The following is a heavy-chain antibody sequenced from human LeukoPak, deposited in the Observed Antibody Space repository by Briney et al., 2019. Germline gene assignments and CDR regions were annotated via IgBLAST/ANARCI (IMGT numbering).Heavy chain of an antibody. CDR1: GGSVGNGNYY. CDR3: ARDRGYCSGGSCEYFFDY. CDR2: IYYSGST. J-gene: IGHJ4*02. D-gene: IGHD2-15*01. Sequence: SETLSLTCTVSGGSVGNGNYYWSWIRQPPGQGLEWIGYIYYSGSTNYNPSLKSRVTISLDTSKNLFSLKLSSVTPADTAVYYCARDRGYCSGGSCEYFFDYWGQGTLDSVSS. V-gene: IGHV4-61*01.